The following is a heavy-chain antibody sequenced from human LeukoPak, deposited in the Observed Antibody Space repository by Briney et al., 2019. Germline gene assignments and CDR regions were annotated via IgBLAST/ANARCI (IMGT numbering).Heavy chain of an antibody. V-gene: IGHV3-48*03. CDR1: GFTFSSYE. CDR2: ISSSGDTI. J-gene: IGHJ6*02. CDR3: ARRYYYYGMDV. Sequence: GGSLRLSCAASGFTFSSYEMNWVRQAPGKGLEWVSYISSSGDTIYYADSVKGRFTISRDNAKTSLYLQMNSLRAEDTAVYYCARRYYYYGMDVWGQGTTVTVSS.